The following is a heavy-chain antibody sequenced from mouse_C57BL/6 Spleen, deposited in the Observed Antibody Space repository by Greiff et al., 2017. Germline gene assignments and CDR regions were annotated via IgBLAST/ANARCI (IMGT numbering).Heavy chain of an antibody. CDR3: ARSLFITTVDYFDY. J-gene: IGHJ2*01. Sequence: EVQLQQSGPELVKPGASVKISCKASGYTFTDYYMNWVKQSHGKSLEWIGDINPNNGGTSYNQKFKGKATLTVDKSSSTAYMELRSLTSEDSAVYYCARSLFITTVDYFDYWGQGTTLTVSS. CDR2: INPNNGGT. CDR1: GYTFTDYY. V-gene: IGHV1-26*01. D-gene: IGHD1-1*01.